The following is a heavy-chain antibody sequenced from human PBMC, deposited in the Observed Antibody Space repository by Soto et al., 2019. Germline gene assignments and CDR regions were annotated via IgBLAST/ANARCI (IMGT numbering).Heavy chain of an antibody. D-gene: IGHD1-1*01. V-gene: IGHV1-69*01. J-gene: IGHJ4*02. CDR1: GDTFSRYT. Sequence: QVQLVQSGAEVKKPGSSVRVSCKASGDTFSRYTVNWVRQAPRQGLEWMGGIIPRFGTTNYAPTLQGRVTITADESTNTAYMELSSLRSEDTAMYYCARGRQQGTNNEFDYWGQGTLVTVSS. CDR3: ARGRQQGTNNEFDY. CDR2: IIPRFGTT.